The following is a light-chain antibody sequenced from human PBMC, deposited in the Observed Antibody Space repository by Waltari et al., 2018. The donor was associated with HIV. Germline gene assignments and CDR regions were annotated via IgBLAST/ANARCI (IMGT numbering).Light chain of an antibody. V-gene: IGLV1-40*01. CDR1: SSNIGAGYD. CDR2: GNS. J-gene: IGLJ2*01. CDR3: QSYDSNLSGV. Sequence: QSELTQPPSVSAAAGQSVTISCTGSSSNIGAGYDVHCSQQVPARAPTVVIYGNSNRPSGVPVRFSGSKSGSSASLVITGRQSEDEADYYCQSYDSNLSGVFGGGTKVTVL.